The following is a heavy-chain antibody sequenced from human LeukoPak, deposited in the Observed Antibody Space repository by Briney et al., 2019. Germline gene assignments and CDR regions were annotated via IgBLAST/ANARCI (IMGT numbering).Heavy chain of an antibody. CDR1: GYTFTGYY. CDR2: INPNSGGT. Sequence: ASVTVSCKASGYTFTGYYMHWVRQAPGQGLEWMGWINPNSGGTNYAQKFQGRVTMTRDTSISTAYMELSRLRSDDTAVYYCARIALWFGIPDYWGQGTLVTVSS. CDR3: ARIALWFGIPDY. J-gene: IGHJ4*02. V-gene: IGHV1-2*02. D-gene: IGHD3-10*01.